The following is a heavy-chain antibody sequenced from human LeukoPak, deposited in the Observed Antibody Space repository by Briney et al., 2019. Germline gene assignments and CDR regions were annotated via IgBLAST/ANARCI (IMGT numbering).Heavy chain of an antibody. CDR2: IYYSGST. Sequence: SETLSLTCTVSGGSISSYYWSWIRQPPGKGLEWIGYIYYSGSTNYNPSIKSRVTISVDTSENQFSLKLSSVTAADTAVYYCARLVAAAHYYYYGMDVWGQGTTVTVSS. CDR1: GGSISSYY. V-gene: IGHV4-59*08. D-gene: IGHD6-13*01. J-gene: IGHJ6*02. CDR3: ARLVAAAHYYYYGMDV.